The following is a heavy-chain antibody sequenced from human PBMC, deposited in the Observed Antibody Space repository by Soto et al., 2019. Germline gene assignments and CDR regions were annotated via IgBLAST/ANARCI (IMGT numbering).Heavy chain of an antibody. J-gene: IGHJ4*02. CDR1: GFTFSSYS. Sequence: EVQLVESGGGLVKPGGSLRLSCAASGFTFSSYSMNWVRQAPGKGLEWVSSISSSSSYIYYADSVKGRFTISRDNAKNSLYLQMNSLRAEDTAVYYCARDPLTRWKFDYWGQGTLVTVSS. CDR2: ISSSSSYI. D-gene: IGHD4-17*01. V-gene: IGHV3-21*01. CDR3: ARDPLTRWKFDY.